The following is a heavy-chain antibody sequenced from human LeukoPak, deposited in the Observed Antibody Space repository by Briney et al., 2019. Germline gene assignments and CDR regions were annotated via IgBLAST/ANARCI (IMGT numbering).Heavy chain of an antibody. J-gene: IGHJ4*02. CDR1: GYTFTSYG. CDR2: ISAYNGNT. D-gene: IGHD3-10*01. CDR3: ATSYGSGSYYNVYY. Sequence: ASVKVSCKASGYTFTSYGISWVRQAPGQGLEWMGWISAYNGNTNYAQKLQGRVTMTTDTSTSTAYMELRSLRSDDTAVYYCATSYGSGSYYNVYYWGQGTLVIVSS. V-gene: IGHV1-18*01.